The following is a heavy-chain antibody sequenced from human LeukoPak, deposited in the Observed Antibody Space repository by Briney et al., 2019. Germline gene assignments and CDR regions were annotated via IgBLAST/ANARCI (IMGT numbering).Heavy chain of an antibody. CDR2: ISSSSSYI. D-gene: IGHD6-19*01. Sequence: PGGSLRLSCAASGFTFSSYSMNWVRQAPGKGLEWVSSISSSSSYIYYADSVKGRFTISRDNSKNTVYLQMNSLRAEDTAVYYCARTPGIAVAGTGYFDYWGQGTLVTVSS. CDR3: ARTPGIAVAGTGYFDY. J-gene: IGHJ4*02. CDR1: GFTFSSYS. V-gene: IGHV3-21*04.